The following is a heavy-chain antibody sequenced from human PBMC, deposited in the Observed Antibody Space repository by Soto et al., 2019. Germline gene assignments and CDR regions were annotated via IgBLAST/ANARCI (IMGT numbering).Heavy chain of an antibody. CDR3: ASVSVPAYCSGGSCYLRHFDY. CDR2: IYHSGST. V-gene: IGHV4-30-2*01. Sequence: QLQLQESGSGLVKPSQTLSLTCAVSGGSISSGGYSWSWIRQPPGKGLEWIGYIYHSGSTYYNPSLKSRVTIAVDRSKNQFSLKLSSVTAADTAVYYCASVSVPAYCSGGSCYLRHFDYWGQGTLVTVSS. D-gene: IGHD2-15*01. CDR1: GGSISSGGYS. J-gene: IGHJ4*02.